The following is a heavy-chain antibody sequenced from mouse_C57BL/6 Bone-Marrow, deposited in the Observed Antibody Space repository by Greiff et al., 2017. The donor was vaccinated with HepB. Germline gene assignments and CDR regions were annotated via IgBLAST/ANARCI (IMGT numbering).Heavy chain of an antibody. Sequence: VQRVESGPELVKPGASVKISCKASGYAFSSSWMNWVKQRPGKGLEWIGRIYPGDGDTNYNGKFKGKATLTADKSSSTAYMQLSSLTSEDSAVYFCAFYGNYDYWGRGTTLTVSS. J-gene: IGHJ2*01. D-gene: IGHD2-1*01. V-gene: IGHV1-82*01. CDR3: AFYGNYDY. CDR2: IYPGDGDT. CDR1: GYAFSSSW.